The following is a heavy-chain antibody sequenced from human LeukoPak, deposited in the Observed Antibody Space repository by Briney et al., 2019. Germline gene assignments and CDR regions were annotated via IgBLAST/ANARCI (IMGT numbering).Heavy chain of an antibody. CDR2: IYTSGST. J-gene: IGHJ5*02. D-gene: IGHD2-2*01. CDR1: GGSISSYY. Sequence: PSETLSLTCTVSGGSISSYYWSWIRQPAGKGLEWIGHIYTSGSTNYNPSLKSRVTMSVDTSKNQFSLKLSSVTAADTAVYYCARDLGYCSSTSCYGGDWFDPWGQGTLVTVSS. V-gene: IGHV4-4*07. CDR3: ARDLGYCSSTSCYGGDWFDP.